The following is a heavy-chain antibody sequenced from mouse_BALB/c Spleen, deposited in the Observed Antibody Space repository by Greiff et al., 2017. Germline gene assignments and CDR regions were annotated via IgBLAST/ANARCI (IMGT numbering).Heavy chain of an antibody. V-gene: IGHV14-4*02. CDR1: GFNIKDYY. Sequence: EVQRVESGAELVRSGASVKLSCTASGFNIKDYYMHWVKQRPEQGLEWIGWIDPENGDTEYAPKFQGKATMTADTSSNTAYLQLSSLTSEDTAVYYCNAFITTVVEDYFDVWGAGTTVTVSS. CDR2: IDPENGDT. J-gene: IGHJ1*01. CDR3: NAFITTVVEDYFDV. D-gene: IGHD1-1*01.